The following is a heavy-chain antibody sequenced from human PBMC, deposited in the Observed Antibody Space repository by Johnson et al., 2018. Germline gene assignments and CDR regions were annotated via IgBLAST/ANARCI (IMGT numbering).Heavy chain of an antibody. CDR3: AGTYCSGGSCYAPLDAFDI. Sequence: VQLVQSGGGVVQPGRSLRLSCAASGFTFSSYAMHWVRQAPGKGLEWVSAISGSGGSTYYADSVKGRFTISRDNSKNTLYLQMNSLRAEDTAVYYFAGTYCSGGSCYAPLDAFDIWGQGTMVTVSS. CDR2: ISGSGGST. V-gene: IGHV3-23*04. CDR1: GFTFSSYA. D-gene: IGHD2-15*01. J-gene: IGHJ3*02.